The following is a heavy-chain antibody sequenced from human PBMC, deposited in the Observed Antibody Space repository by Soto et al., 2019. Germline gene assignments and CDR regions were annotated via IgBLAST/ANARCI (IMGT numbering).Heavy chain of an antibody. CDR1: GFTFSNYG. J-gene: IGHJ4*02. D-gene: IGHD4-17*01. CDR3: AREQTYAFDY. CDR2: IWYDGSNK. V-gene: IGHV3-33*01. Sequence: QVQLVESGGGVVQPGRSLRLSCAASGFTFSNYGMHWVRQAPGKGLEWVAVIWYDGSNKYYADSLKGRFTISRDNSKNTLDLQMNSLRVEDTAVYYCAREQTYAFDYWGQGTLVTVSS.